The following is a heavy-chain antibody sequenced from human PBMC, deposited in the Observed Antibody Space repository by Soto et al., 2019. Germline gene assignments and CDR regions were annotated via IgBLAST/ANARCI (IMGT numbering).Heavy chain of an antibody. V-gene: IGHV1-69*02. CDR1: AGTFDTYS. D-gene: IGHD3-10*01. Sequence: QVQLVQSGAEVKKPGASVKVSCKASAGTFDTYSIMWVRQAPGQGLEWMGRTIPAIDLINYAPKFQGRFTITVDKSTTTVYMELRSLRYEDTAIYYCARTGSFDYWGQGTLVTVSS. CDR2: TIPAIDLI. J-gene: IGHJ4*02. CDR3: ARTGSFDY.